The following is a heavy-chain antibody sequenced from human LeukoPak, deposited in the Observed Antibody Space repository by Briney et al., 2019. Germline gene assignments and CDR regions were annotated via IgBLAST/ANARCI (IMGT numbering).Heavy chain of an antibody. CDR1: GGSISSGGYY. CDR3: ARGYYYGSGSYYTSNWFDP. D-gene: IGHD3-10*01. J-gene: IGHJ5*02. Sequence: PSETLSLTCTVSGGSISSGGYYWSWIRQHPGKGLEWIGYIYYSGSTYYNPSLKSRVTISVDTSKNQFSLKLSSVTAADTAVYYCARGYYYGSGSYYTSNWFDPWGQGTLVTVSS. V-gene: IGHV4-31*03. CDR2: IYYSGST.